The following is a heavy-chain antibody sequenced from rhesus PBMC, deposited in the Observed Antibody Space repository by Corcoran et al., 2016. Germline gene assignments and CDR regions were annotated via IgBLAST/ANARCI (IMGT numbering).Heavy chain of an antibody. Sequence: QVQLQESGPGLVKPSETLSLTCAVSGGSISRTAWRWIRQPPGKGLEWIGRISGRGGSTDYNPSLTSRVNISTDTSKNQFSLKLSSVTAADTAAYYCTRDMPPRDSWGQGVLVTVSS. D-gene: IGHD2-2*01. J-gene: IGHJ4*01. CDR1: GGSISRTA. CDR2: ISGRGGST. CDR3: TRDMPPRDS. V-gene: IGHV4-173*01.